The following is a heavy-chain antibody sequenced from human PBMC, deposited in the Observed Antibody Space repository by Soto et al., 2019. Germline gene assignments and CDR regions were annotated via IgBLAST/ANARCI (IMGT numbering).Heavy chain of an antibody. V-gene: IGHV4-31*03. J-gene: IGHJ5*02. CDR1: GGSISSGGYY. Sequence: PSETLSLTCTVSGGSISSGGYYWSWIRQHPGKGLEWIGYIYYSGSTYYNPSLKSRVTISVDTSKNQFSLKLSSVTAADTAVYCCARVVGANHYDWFDPWGQGTLVTVSS. D-gene: IGHD1-26*01. CDR3: ARVVGANHYDWFDP. CDR2: IYYSGST.